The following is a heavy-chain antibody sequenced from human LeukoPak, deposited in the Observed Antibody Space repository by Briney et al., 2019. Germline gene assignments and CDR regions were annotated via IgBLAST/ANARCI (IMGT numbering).Heavy chain of an antibody. J-gene: IGHJ5*02. Sequence: GESLQISCKTSGYTFTRHWIGWVRQMPGKGLEWMGIIYPDDSDTRYSPSFRGQVTISADKSTSTAYLQWSSLKASDTAMYYCARRGFVATTRNWFDPWGQGTLVTVSS. CDR2: IYPDDSDT. CDR1: GYTFTRHW. D-gene: IGHD5-12*01. V-gene: IGHV5-51*01. CDR3: ARRGFVATTRNWFDP.